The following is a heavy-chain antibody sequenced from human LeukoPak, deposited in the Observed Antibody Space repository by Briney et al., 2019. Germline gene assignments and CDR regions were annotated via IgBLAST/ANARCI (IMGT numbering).Heavy chain of an antibody. D-gene: IGHD3-10*01. J-gene: IGHJ5*02. Sequence: SETLSLTCVVYGGSFSGYYWSWIRQPPGKGLEWIGEINHSGSTNYNPSLKSRVTISIYTSKNQFYLKLSSVTAADTAVYYCARPAKYYYDSGNYWSRGWFDPWGQGTLVTVSS. V-gene: IGHV4-34*01. CDR2: INHSGST. CDR1: GGSFSGYY. CDR3: ARPAKYYYDSGNYWSRGWFDP.